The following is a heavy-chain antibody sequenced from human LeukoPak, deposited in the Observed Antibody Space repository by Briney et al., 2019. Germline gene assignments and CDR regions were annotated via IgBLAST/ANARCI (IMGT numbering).Heavy chain of an antibody. CDR1: GLSITRPYY. CDR3: AREGSIVVVVAVTGWFDP. J-gene: IGHJ5*02. D-gene: IGHD2-15*01. Sequence: AETLSLTCSVSGLSITRPYYWGWIRQSPGKGLEWIGSTSHRDSPYYNPSLESRVTISLDTSKNQFSLKLSSVTAADTAVYYCAREGSIVVVVAVTGWFDPWGQGTLVTVSS. V-gene: IGHV4-38-2*02. CDR2: TSHRDSP.